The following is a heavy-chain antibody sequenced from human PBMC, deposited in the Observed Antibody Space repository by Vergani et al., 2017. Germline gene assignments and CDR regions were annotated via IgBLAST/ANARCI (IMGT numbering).Heavy chain of an antibody. CDR3: ARDVINYDYIWGSYPNYYMDV. CDR2: IYYSGST. V-gene: IGHV4-4*02. J-gene: IGHJ6*03. CDR1: GGSISSSNW. D-gene: IGHD3-16*02. Sequence: QVQLQESGPGLVKPSGTLSLTCAVSGGSISSSNWWSWVRQPPGKGLEWIGYIYYSGSTNYNPSLKSRVTISVDTSKNQFSLKLSSVTAADTAVYYCARDVINYDYIWGSYPNYYMDVWGKGP.